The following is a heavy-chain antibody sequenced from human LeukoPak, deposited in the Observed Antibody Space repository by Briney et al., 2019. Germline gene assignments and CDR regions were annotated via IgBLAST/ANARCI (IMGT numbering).Heavy chain of an antibody. J-gene: IGHJ4*02. D-gene: IGHD1-26*01. V-gene: IGHV3-21*01. CDR2: ISSTSSYI. Sequence: GGSLRLSCAASGFTFSSYTMNWVRQAPGKGLEWVSSISSTSSYIYYADSVKGRFTISRDNAKNSLYLQMNGLRAEDTAVYYCATGGTYFDCWGQGTLVTVSS. CDR3: ATGGTYFDC. CDR1: GFTFSSYT.